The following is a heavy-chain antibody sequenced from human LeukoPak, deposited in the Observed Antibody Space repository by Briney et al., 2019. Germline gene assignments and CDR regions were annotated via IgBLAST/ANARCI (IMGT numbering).Heavy chain of an antibody. V-gene: IGHV3-30-3*01. D-gene: IGHD4-17*01. CDR1: GFTFSSYA. CDR2: ISYDGSNK. J-gene: IGHJ5*02. CDR3: ARDAEDYGDNNWFDP. Sequence: PGGSLRLSCAASGFTFSSYAMHWVRQAPGKGLEWVAVISYDGSNKYYADSVKGRFTISRDNSKNTLYLQMNSLRAEDTAVYYCARDAEDYGDNNWFDPWGQGTLVTVSS.